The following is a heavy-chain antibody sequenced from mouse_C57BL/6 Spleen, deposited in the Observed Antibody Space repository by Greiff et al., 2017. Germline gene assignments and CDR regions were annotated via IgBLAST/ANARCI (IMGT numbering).Heavy chain of an antibody. J-gene: IGHJ2*01. D-gene: IGHD2-3*01. CDR2: IYPGDGDT. Sequence: QVQLKESGPELVKPGASVKISCTASGYAFSSSWMNWVKQRPGKGLEWIGRIYPGDGDTNYNGKFKGKATLTADKSSSTAYMQLSSLTSEDSAVYFCAREYDGPYYFDYWGQGTTLTVSS. CDR1: GYAFSSSW. V-gene: IGHV1-82*01. CDR3: AREYDGPYYFDY.